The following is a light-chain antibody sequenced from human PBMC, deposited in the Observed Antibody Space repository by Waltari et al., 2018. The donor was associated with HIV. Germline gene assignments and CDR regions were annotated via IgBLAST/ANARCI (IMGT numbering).Light chain of an antibody. CDR2: GAS. CDR3: QQYGSSPTYT. J-gene: IGKJ2*01. Sequence: EIVLTQSPGTMSLSPGERATLSCRASQSVSSSYLAWYQQKPVLAPRLLIYGASSRATGIPDSFSGSGSGTDFTLTISRLEPEEFAVYYCQQYGSSPTYTFGQGTKLEIK. V-gene: IGKV3-20*01. CDR1: QSVSSSY.